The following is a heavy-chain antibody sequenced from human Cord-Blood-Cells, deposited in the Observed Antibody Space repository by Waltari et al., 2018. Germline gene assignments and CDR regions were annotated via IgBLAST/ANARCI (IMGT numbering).Heavy chain of an antibody. CDR2: ISSSSSYI. CDR3: ARGNYDYLY. Sequence: ELHLVEFGGGLLKPGGSLRLSCAAPGFTFSRLSMNWVRQAPGKGLEWVSSISSSSSYIYYADSVKGRFTISRDNAKNSLYLQMNSLRAEDTAVYYCARGNYDYLYWGQGTLVTVSS. J-gene: IGHJ4*02. CDR1: GFTFSRLS. V-gene: IGHV3-21*01. D-gene: IGHD5-12*01.